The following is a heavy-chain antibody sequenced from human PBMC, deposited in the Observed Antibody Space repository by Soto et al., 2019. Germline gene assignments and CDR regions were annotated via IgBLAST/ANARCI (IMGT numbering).Heavy chain of an antibody. CDR3: ARVSPPRRILLPYFDI. CDR2: ISFDGTTE. J-gene: IGHJ4*02. V-gene: IGHV3-30-3*01. D-gene: IGHD3-10*01. CDR1: GFTFTSYS. Sequence: QVQLEESGGGVVQPGTSQRLSCAASGFTFTSYSLHWVRQAPGKRLEWVAAISFDGTTEHYADSAKGRFTISRDNSKNTVYLQMNRLRPEDTAVYHCARVSPPRRILLPYFDIWGQGTLV.